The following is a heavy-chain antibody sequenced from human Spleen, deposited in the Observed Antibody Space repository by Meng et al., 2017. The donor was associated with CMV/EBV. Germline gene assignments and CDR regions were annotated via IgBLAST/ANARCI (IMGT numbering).Heavy chain of an antibody. CDR3: ARAPNYYDSSGYY. CDR1: GFPFSSHD. J-gene: IGHJ4*02. V-gene: IGHV3-13*01. D-gene: IGHD3-22*01. Sequence: GESLKISCAASGFPFSSHDMHWVRQVPGKGLEWVSVIVTAGDTFYADSVKGRFTISRDNSKNTLYLQMNSLRAEDTAVYYCARAPNYYDSSGYYWGQGTLVTVSS. CDR2: IVTAGDT.